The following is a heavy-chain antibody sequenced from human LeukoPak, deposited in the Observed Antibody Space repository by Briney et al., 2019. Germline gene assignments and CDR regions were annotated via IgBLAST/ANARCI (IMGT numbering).Heavy chain of an antibody. J-gene: IGHJ3*02. CDR1: GGTFSSYA. CDR2: IIPIFGTA. Sequence: GASVKVSCKASGGTFSSYAISWVRQAPGQGLEWMGGIIPIFGTANYAQKFQGRVTITTDESTSTAYMELSSLRSEDTAVYYCARPGTPLGAFDIWGQGTMVTVSS. CDR3: ARPGTPLGAFDI. V-gene: IGHV1-69*05. D-gene: IGHD1-14*01.